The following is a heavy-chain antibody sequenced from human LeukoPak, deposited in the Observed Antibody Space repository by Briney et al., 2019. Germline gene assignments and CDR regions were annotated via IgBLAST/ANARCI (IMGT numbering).Heavy chain of an antibody. V-gene: IGHV4-59*01. Sequence: PSETLPLTCTVSGGSINNYYWSWIRQPPGKGLEWIGYIHYRGNTNYNPSLKSRITILVDTSKNLFSLRLRSVSAADTAVYYCARGGEYCSGDSCYPFDPWGQGTLVTVSS. D-gene: IGHD2-15*01. CDR2: IHYRGNT. CDR1: GGSINNYY. J-gene: IGHJ5*02. CDR3: ARGGEYCSGDSCYPFDP.